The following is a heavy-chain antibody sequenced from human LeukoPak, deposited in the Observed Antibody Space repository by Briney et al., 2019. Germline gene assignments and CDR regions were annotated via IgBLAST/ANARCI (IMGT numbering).Heavy chain of an antibody. D-gene: IGHD3-10*01. CDR2: IYYSGST. J-gene: IGHJ5*02. CDR3: ARSPVQHLWFGELFRSEPEFDP. V-gene: IGHV4-59*01. Sequence: PSETLSLTCTVSGGSISSYYWSRIRQPPGKGLEWIGYIYYSGSTNYNPSLKSRVTISVDSSKNQFSLKLSSVTAADTAVYYCARSPVQHLWFGELFRSEPEFDPWGQGTLVTVSS. CDR1: GGSISSYY.